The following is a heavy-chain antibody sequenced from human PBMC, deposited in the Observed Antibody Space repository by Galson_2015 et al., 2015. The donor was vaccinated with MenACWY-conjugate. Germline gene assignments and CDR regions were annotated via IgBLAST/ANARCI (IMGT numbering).Heavy chain of an antibody. CDR3: AKGSRSTGYYFDF. Sequence: SLRLSCAVSGFTFSSYAMSWVRQAPGKGLEWVSGISGSGDGTYYADSVKGRFTISRDNSKNTLYLQMNSLRAEDTAVYYCAKGSRSTGYYFDFWGQGILVTVSS. CDR1: GFTFSSYA. CDR2: ISGSGDGT. J-gene: IGHJ4*02. V-gene: IGHV3-23*01. D-gene: IGHD3-10*01.